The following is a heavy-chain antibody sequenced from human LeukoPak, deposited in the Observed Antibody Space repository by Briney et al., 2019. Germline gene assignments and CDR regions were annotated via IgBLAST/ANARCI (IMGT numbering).Heavy chain of an antibody. D-gene: IGHD4-17*01. J-gene: IGHJ4*02. CDR1: GYTFTSYY. CDR2: INPSGGST. Sequence: GASVKVSCKASGYTFTSYYMHWVRQAPGQGLEWMGIINPSGGSTSYAQKFQGRVTMTRDTSTSTVYMELSSLRSEDTAVYYCARVSPSGLDYGDYVADYWGQGTLVTVSS. CDR3: ARVSPSGLDYGDYVADY. V-gene: IGHV1-46*01.